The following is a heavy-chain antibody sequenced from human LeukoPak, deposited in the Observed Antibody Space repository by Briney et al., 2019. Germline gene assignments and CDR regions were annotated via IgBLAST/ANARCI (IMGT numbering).Heavy chain of an antibody. V-gene: IGHV4-34*01. CDR1: GGSFSGYY. CDR2: TNHSGST. Sequence: SETLSLTCAVYGGSFSGYYWSWIRQPPGKGLEWIGETNHSGSTNYNPSLKSRVTISVDTSKNQFSLKLSSVTAADTAVYYCARAGPFNYYDSSGCPLVFDYWGQGTLVTVSS. J-gene: IGHJ4*02. D-gene: IGHD3-22*01. CDR3: ARAGPFNYYDSSGCPLVFDY.